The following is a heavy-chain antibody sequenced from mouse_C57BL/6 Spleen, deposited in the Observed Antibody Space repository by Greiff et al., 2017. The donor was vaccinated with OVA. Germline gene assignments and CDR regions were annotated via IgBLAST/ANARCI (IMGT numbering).Heavy chain of an antibody. Sequence: QVQLKESGPELVKPGASVKISCKASGYAFSSSWMNWVKQRPGKGLEWIGRIYPGDGDTNYNGKFKGKATLTADKSSSTAYMQLSSLTSEDSAVYFCARPGDGYFTYWYFDVWGTGTTVTVSS. V-gene: IGHV1-82*01. J-gene: IGHJ1*03. CDR3: ARPGDGYFTYWYFDV. CDR1: GYAFSSSW. CDR2: IYPGDGDT. D-gene: IGHD2-3*01.